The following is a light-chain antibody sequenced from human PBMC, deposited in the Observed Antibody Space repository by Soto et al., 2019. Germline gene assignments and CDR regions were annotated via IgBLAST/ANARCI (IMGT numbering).Light chain of an antibody. CDR1: SGDVGSYNL. CDR3: CSYAGSSTFSYV. Sequence: QSVLTQPASVSGSPGQSITISCTGTSGDVGSYNLVSWYQQHPGKAPKLMIYEVSKRPSGVSNRFSDSKSGNTASLTISGLQAEDEADYYCCSYAGSSTFSYVFGTGTKVTVL. J-gene: IGLJ1*01. V-gene: IGLV2-23*02. CDR2: EVS.